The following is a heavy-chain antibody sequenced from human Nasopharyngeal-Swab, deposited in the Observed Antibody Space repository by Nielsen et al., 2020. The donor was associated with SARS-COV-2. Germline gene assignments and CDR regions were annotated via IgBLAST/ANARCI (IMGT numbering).Heavy chain of an antibody. CDR1: GFTFSNYW. CDR3: ARGGMGYFDSSNDL. CDR2: IKQDGSEK. J-gene: IGHJ4*02. V-gene: IGHV3-7*01. Sequence: GGSLRLSCAASGFTFSNYWMSWVRQAPGKGLKWVANIKQDGSEKNYVDSVKGRFTISRDNAKNSLYLQMNSLRVEDTAVYYCARGGMGYFDSSNDLWGQGALVTVSS. D-gene: IGHD3-22*01.